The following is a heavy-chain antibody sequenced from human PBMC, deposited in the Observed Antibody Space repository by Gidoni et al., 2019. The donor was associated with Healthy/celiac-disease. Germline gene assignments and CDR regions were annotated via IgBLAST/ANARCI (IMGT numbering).Heavy chain of an antibody. J-gene: IGHJ4*02. V-gene: IGHV3-53*02. CDR2: IYSGGST. CDR1: GFTVSSNY. CDR3: ARERSSTARYFDY. Sequence: EVQLVETGGGLIQPGGSLRLSCAASGFTVSSNYMSWVRQAPGKGLEWVSVIYSGGSTYYADSVKGRFTISRDNSKNTLYLQMNSLRAEDTAVYYCARERSSTARYFDYWGQGTLVTVSS. D-gene: IGHD6-13*01.